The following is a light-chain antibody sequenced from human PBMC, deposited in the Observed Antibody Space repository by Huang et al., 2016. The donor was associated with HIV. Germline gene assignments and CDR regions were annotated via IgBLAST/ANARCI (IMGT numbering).Light chain of an antibody. Sequence: DIQMTQSPSSLSASVGDRVTITCQASQGIGKYLNWYQQRPGTAPNLLIYDASNLGTGVPSRFSGNVSGTNFTFTISSLQPEDIATYYCQQYDNQYTFGQGTNLEIK. J-gene: IGKJ2*01. CDR3: QQYDNQYT. CDR1: QGIGKY. CDR2: DAS. V-gene: IGKV1-33*01.